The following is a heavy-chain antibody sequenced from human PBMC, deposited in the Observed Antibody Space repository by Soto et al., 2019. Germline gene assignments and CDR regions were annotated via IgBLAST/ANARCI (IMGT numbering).Heavy chain of an antibody. CDR2: ISFDGSDE. CDR3: AKDTDTSGYSPIFDY. D-gene: IGHD3-3*01. J-gene: IGHJ4*02. CDR1: GFSFSNYA. V-gene: IGHV3-30*18. Sequence: PGGSLRLSCAASGFSFSNYAMHWVRQAPGKGLEWVAVISFDGSDEYYGDSVKGRFTVSRDNSRNTLYLQMNSLTAEDTAHYYCAKDTDTSGYSPIFDYWGQGTLVTVSS.